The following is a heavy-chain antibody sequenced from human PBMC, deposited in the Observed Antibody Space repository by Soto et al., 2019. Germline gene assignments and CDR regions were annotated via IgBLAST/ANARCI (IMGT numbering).Heavy chain of an antibody. J-gene: IGHJ5*02. CDR1: GGTFSSYA. V-gene: IGHV1-69*01. Sequence: QVQLVQSGAEVKKPGSSVKVSCKASGGTFSSYAISWVRQAPGQGLEWMGGIIPIFGTANYAQKFQGRVTITADESTSTAYMELSSLRSEDTAVYYCVSRITMVRGVKGWFDPWGQGTLVTVSS. CDR2: IIPIFGTA. D-gene: IGHD3-10*01. CDR3: VSRITMVRGVKGWFDP.